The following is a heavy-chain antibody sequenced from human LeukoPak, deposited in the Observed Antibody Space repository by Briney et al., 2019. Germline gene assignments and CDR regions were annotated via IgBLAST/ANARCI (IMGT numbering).Heavy chain of an antibody. V-gene: IGHV3-30-3*01. Sequence: PGGSLRLSCAASGFTFSSYAMHWVRQAPGEGLEWVAVISYDGSNKYYADSVKGRFTISRDNSKNTLYLQMNSLRAEDTAVHYCARGARRITGTTGGFDYWGQGTLVTVSS. J-gene: IGHJ4*02. CDR3: ARGARRITGTTGGFDY. D-gene: IGHD1-7*01. CDR2: ISYDGSNK. CDR1: GFTFSSYA.